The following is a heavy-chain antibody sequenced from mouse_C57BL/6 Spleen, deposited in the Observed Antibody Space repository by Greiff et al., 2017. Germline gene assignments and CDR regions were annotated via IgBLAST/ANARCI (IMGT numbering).Heavy chain of an antibody. CDR2: IYPGSGST. V-gene: IGHV1-55*01. CDR3: ARGHFHYYGSSYWYFDV. Sequence: QVQLKQPGAELVKPGASVKMSCKASGYTFTSYWITWVKQRPGQGLEWIGDIYPGSGSTNYNEKFKSKATVTVDTSSSTAYMQLSSLTSEDSAVYYCARGHFHYYGSSYWYFDVWGTGTTVTVSS. CDR1: GYTFTSYW. J-gene: IGHJ1*03. D-gene: IGHD1-1*01.